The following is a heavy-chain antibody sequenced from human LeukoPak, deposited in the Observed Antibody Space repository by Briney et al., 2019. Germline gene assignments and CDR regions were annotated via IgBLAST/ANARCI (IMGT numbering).Heavy chain of an antibody. V-gene: IGHV1-2*02. D-gene: IGHD1-1*01. CDR3: ARGNDLYFSYYYGMDV. Sequence: ASVKVSCKASGYTFTGYYMHWVRQAPGQGLEWMGWINPNSGGTNYAQKFQGRVTMTRDTSISTAYMELSRLRSDDTAVYYCARGNDLYFSYYYGMDVWGQGTTVTVSS. CDR1: GYTFTGYY. CDR2: INPNSGGT. J-gene: IGHJ6*02.